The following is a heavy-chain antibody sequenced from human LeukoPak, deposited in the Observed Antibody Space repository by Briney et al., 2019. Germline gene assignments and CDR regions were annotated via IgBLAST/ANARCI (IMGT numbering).Heavy chain of an antibody. Sequence: GGSLRLSCAASGFTFSSYAMSWVRQAPGKGLEWVSAISGSGGSTYYADSVKGRFTISRDNSKNTLYLQMNSLRAEDPAVYYCAKDFPQTINMIVVVSAFDIWGQGTMVTVSS. CDR2: ISGSGGST. CDR1: GFTFSSYA. D-gene: IGHD3-22*01. J-gene: IGHJ3*02. CDR3: AKDFPQTINMIVVVSAFDI. V-gene: IGHV3-23*01.